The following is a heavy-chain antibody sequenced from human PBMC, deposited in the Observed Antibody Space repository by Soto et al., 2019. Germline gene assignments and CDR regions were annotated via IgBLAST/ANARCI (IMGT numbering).Heavy chain of an antibody. CDR2: INPSGGST. V-gene: IGHV1-46*01. D-gene: IGHD2-2*01. CDR1: AYTFTSYY. J-gene: IGHJ4*02. CDR3: ARASARVVIVLVPAAISFDY. Sequence: ASVKVSCKASAYTFTSYYMHWVRQAPGQGLEWMGIINPSGGSTSYAQKFQGRVTMTRDTSTSTVYMELSSLRSEDTAVYYCARASARVVIVLVPAAISFDYWGQGTLVTVSS.